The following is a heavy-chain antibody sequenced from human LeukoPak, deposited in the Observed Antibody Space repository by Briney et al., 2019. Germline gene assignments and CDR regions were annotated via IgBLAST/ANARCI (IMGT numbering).Heavy chain of an antibody. CDR1: GYSITTSFY. Sequence: PSETLSLTCAVSGYSITTSFYWGWIRQPPGKGQEWIGIIHHSGYTYYNPSLKSRVTMSLNTSKNQFSLHLSSVTAADTALYYCARASNSGYYYFDYWGQGTLVTVSS. CDR3: ARASNSGYYYFDY. D-gene: IGHD3-22*01. CDR2: IHHSGYT. J-gene: IGHJ4*02. V-gene: IGHV4-38-2*01.